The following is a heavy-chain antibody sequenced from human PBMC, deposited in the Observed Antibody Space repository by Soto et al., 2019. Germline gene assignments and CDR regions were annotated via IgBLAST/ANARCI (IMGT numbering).Heavy chain of an antibody. CDR2: IWYDGSNK. D-gene: IGHD6-13*01. J-gene: IGHJ3*02. CDR1: GFTFSSYG. V-gene: IGHV3-33*01. CDR3: ARGGGDSSAFEI. Sequence: QVQLVESGGGVVQPGRSLRLSCAASGFTFSSYGMHWVRQAPGKVLEWVAVIWYDGSNKYYADSVKGRFTISRDNSKNTLYLQMNSLRAEDTAVYYCARGGGDSSAFEIWGQGTMVTVSS.